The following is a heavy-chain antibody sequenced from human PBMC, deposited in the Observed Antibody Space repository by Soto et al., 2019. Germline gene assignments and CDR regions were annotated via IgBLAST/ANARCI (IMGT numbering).Heavy chain of an antibody. CDR2: INPNNGDT. J-gene: IGHJ4*02. Sequence: ASVKVSCKASGYTFTGYYIHWVRQAPGQGLEWMGWINPNNGDTIYARKLQGRVTMTRDTSTSTAYMEMSSLTFDDTAVYYCARHSGYDYVFDYWGQGTLVTVSS. CDR3: ARHSGYDYVFDY. D-gene: IGHD5-12*01. V-gene: IGHV1-2*02. CDR1: GYTFTGYY.